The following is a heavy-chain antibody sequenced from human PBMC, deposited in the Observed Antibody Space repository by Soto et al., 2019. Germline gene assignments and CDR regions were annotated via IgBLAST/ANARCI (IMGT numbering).Heavy chain of an antibody. D-gene: IGHD6-13*01. CDR3: ARDQLIAAAGTHLGNYYYYMDV. CDR2: IIPILGIA. V-gene: IGHV1-69*08. Sequence: QAQLVQSGAEVKKPGSSVKVSCKASGGTFSSYTISWVRQAPGQGLEWMGRIIPILGIANYAQKFQGRVTITADKSTSTAYMELSSLRSEDTDVYYCARDQLIAAAGTHLGNYYYYMDVWGKGTTVTVSS. CDR1: GGTFSSYT. J-gene: IGHJ6*03.